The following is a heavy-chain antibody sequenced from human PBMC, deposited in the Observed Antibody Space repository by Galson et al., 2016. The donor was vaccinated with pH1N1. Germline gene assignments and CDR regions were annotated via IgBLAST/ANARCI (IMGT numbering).Heavy chain of an antibody. CDR3: ATSSPRITGTTGFFSLDV. CDR2: ISPDSGGT. J-gene: IGHJ6*02. D-gene: IGHD1-7*01. V-gene: IGHV1-2*04. CDR1: TYSFSGYY. Sequence: SVKVSCKASTYSFSGYYIHWVRQAPGQGLEWMGWISPDSGGTVYAQKFQDWVTMTWDTSISTTYMEVTRLTSDDTAVYFCATSSPRITGTTGFFSLDVWGQGTTVTVSS.